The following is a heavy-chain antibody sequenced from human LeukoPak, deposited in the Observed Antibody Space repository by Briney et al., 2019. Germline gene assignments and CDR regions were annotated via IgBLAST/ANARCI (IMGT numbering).Heavy chain of an antibody. D-gene: IGHD3-10*01. CDR3: ASSRGSGSYGFGMDV. CDR2: INPSGGST. V-gene: IGHV1-46*01. CDR1: GYTFTSYY. J-gene: IGHJ6*01. Sequence: ASVKVSCKASGYTFTSYYMHWVRQAPGQGLEWMGIINPSGGSTSYARKFQGRVTMTRDTSTSTVYMELSSLRSEDTAVYYCASSRGSGSYGFGMDVWGKGPRSPSPQ.